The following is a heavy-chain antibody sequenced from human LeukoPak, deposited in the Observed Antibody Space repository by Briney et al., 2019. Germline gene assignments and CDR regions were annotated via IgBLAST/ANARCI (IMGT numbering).Heavy chain of an antibody. V-gene: IGHV4-59*01. J-gene: IGHJ2*01. CDR2: IYYSGST. CDR1: GGSISSYY. Sequence: PSETLSLTCTVSGGSISSYYWSWIRQPPGKGLEWIGYIYYSGSTNYNPSLKSRVTISVDTSKNQFSLKLSSVTAADTAVYYCARDRRRWLQSPYFDLWGRGTLVTLSS. CDR3: ARDRRRWLQSPYFDL. D-gene: IGHD5-24*01.